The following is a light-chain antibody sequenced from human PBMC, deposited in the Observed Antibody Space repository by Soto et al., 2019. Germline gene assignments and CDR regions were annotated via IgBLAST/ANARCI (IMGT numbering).Light chain of an antibody. CDR3: AAWDDTVSGPV. V-gene: IGLV1-44*01. Sequence: QSVLTQPPSASGAPGLRVTISCSGSNSNIGGNTVSWYQQVPGAAPKLLIHSDNQRPSGIPGRFSGSRSGASASLAITGLQSEDEGYYYCAAWDDTVSGPVLGGGTKLTVL. J-gene: IGLJ2*01. CDR2: SDN. CDR1: NSNIGGNT.